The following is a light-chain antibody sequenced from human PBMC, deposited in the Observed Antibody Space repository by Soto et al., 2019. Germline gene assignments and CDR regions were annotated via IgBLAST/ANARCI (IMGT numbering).Light chain of an antibody. J-gene: IGKJ2*01. Sequence: EIVMTQSPATLSVSPGERATLSCRASQSVSSNLAWYQQKPGQAPRLLIYGASTRATGIPARFSGSGSGTEFTLTISSLQSEDFAVYYCQQYNNWPPPYTFGQQTQLEIK. CDR2: GAS. V-gene: IGKV3-15*01. CDR3: QQYNNWPPPYT. CDR1: QSVSSN.